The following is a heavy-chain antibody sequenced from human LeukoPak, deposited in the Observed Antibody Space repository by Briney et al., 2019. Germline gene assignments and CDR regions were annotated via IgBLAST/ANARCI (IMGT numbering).Heavy chain of an antibody. CDR1: GFTFSDFY. CDR2: ISGISTYT. J-gene: IGHJ4*02. CDR3: ARDLELATYSPRTSY. Sequence: GGSLRLSCAASGFTFSDFYMSWIRQAPGRGLEWVSYISGISTYTNYADSVRGRFTISRDNAKNSVYLQMDSLRAEDTAVYYCARDLELATYSPRTSYRGRGTLVTVSS. D-gene: IGHD5-24*01. V-gene: IGHV3-11*05.